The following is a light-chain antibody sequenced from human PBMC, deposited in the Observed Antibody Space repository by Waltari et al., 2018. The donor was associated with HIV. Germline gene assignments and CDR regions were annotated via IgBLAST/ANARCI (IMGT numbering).Light chain of an antibody. Sequence: DIQMTQSPSSLSASVGDRVTISCRASQSISRFLNWYQQKPGKAPELLLYRTSILQSGVPSRFSVSGSGTDFTLTISNLQPEDFASYYCQQTYSTPLGLTFGGGTKVEIK. CDR3: QQTYSTPLGLT. CDR2: RTS. V-gene: IGKV1-39*01. CDR1: QSISRF. J-gene: IGKJ4*01.